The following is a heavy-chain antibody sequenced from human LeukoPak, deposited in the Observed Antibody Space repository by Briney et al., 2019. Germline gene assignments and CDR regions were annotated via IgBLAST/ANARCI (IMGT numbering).Heavy chain of an antibody. CDR1: GGSFSGYY. CDR2: INHSGST. CDR3: ARVGRPSDY. V-gene: IGHV4-34*01. J-gene: IGHJ4*02. Sequence: SETLSLTCAVYGGSFSGYYWSWIRQPPGKGLEWIGEINHSGSTNYNPSLKSRVTISVDTSKNQFSLKLSSVTAAGTAVYYCARVGRPSDYWGQGTLVTVSS.